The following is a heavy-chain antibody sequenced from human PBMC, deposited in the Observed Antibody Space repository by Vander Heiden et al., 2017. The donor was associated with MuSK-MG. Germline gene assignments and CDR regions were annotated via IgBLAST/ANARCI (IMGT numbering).Heavy chain of an antibody. J-gene: IGHJ4*02. V-gene: IGHV1-2*06. D-gene: IGHD3-10*01. Sequence: QVQLVQSGAEVKKPGASVKVSCKASGCPFTGYYMHGVRQAPGQGLEWMGRSNPNSGGTNYAQEFQGRVTMTRDTSISTAYMELSRLRSDDTAVYYCARVPLFQGGWDYWGQGTLVTVSS. CDR3: ARVPLFQGGWDY. CDR2: SNPNSGGT. CDR1: GCPFTGYY.